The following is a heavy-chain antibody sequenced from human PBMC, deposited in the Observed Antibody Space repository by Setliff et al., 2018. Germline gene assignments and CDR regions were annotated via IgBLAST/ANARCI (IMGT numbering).Heavy chain of an antibody. Sequence: PSETLSLTCAVYGGSFSDSYWSWIRQPPGKGLEWIGSIYYSGSTYYNPSLKSRVTISVDTSKNQFSLKLSSVTAADTAVYYCARDRITIFGVVIPFDYWGQGTLVTVSS. J-gene: IGHJ4*02. CDR2: IYYSGST. D-gene: IGHD3-3*01. CDR3: ARDRITIFGVVIPFDY. V-gene: IGHV4-34*01. CDR1: GGSFSDSY.